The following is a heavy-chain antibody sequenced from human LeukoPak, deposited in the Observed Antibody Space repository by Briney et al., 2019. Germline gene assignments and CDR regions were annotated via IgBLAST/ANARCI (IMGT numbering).Heavy chain of an antibody. CDR2: IYSGGST. Sequence: PGGSLRLSCAASGFTVSSNYMGWVRQAPGKGLEWVSVIYSGGSTYYADSVRGRFTISRDNSKNTLYLQMNSLRAEDTAVYYCAKEASGWYGGRYFDYWGQGTLVTVSS. CDR3: AKEASGWYGGRYFDY. J-gene: IGHJ4*02. D-gene: IGHD6-19*01. V-gene: IGHV3-53*01. CDR1: GFTVSSNY.